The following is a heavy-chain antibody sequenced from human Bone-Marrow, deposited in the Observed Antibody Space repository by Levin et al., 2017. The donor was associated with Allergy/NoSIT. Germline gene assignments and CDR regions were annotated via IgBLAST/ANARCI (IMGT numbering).Heavy chain of an antibody. Sequence: SCAASGFTFSNFAMHWVRQAPGKGLEWVALIQYDGSKKYYADSVEGRFTISKDNSKNMVFLQMSSVRAEDTGVYYCARALLQLWNLDYWGQGTLVTVSS. CDR2: IQYDGSKK. D-gene: IGHD7-27*01. J-gene: IGHJ4*02. V-gene: IGHV3-33*01. CDR3: ARALLQLWNLDY. CDR1: GFTFSNFA.